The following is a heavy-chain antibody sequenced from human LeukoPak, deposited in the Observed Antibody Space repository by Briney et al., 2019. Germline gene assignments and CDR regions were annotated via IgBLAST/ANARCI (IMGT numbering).Heavy chain of an antibody. CDR1: GYTFTSYA. CDR2: INAGNGNT. CDR3: ARIQAIAAAGFGY. D-gene: IGHD6-13*01. Sequence: VSVKVSCKASGYTFTSYAMHWVRQAPGQRLEWMGWINAGNGNTKYSQKFQGRVTITRDTSASTAYMELSSLRSEDTAVYYCARIQAIAAAGFGYWGQGTLVTVSS. V-gene: IGHV1-3*01. J-gene: IGHJ4*02.